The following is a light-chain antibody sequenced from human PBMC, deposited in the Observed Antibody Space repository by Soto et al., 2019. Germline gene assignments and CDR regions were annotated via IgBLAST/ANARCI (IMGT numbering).Light chain of an antibody. CDR2: GVN. Sequence: QSVLTQPPSVSGAPGQRVTISCTGSSSNIGAEYGIRWYQHLLGTAPKLLIYGVNSRPSGVPDRFSGSKSGSSASLAIAGLQAEDEADYYCQSYDDSLGGFYVFGTGTKVTVL. CDR3: QSYDDSLGGFYV. J-gene: IGLJ1*01. CDR1: SSNIGAEYG. V-gene: IGLV1-40*01.